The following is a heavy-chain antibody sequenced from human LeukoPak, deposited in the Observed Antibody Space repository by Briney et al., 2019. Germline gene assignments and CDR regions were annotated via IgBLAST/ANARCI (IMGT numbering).Heavy chain of an antibody. Sequence: SETLSLTCTVSGGSISGYYWSWIRQPAGKGLEWIGRIYTSGSTNYNPSLKSRVTMPVDTSKNQFSLKLSSVTAADTAVYYCARVTYSSSSISLDAFDIWGQGTMVTVSS. V-gene: IGHV4-4*07. CDR2: IYTSGST. CDR3: ARVTYSSSSISLDAFDI. J-gene: IGHJ3*02. CDR1: GGSISGYY. D-gene: IGHD6-6*01.